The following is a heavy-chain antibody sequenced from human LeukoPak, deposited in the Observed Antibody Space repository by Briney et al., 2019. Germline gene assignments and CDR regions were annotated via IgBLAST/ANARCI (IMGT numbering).Heavy chain of an antibody. V-gene: IGHV3-23*01. CDR2: ISAIGVST. J-gene: IGHJ4*02. D-gene: IGHD4-23*01. Sequence: GGSLRLSCAASGFTFSKYAMSWVRQAPGKGLEWVSAISAIGVSTYYADSVKGRFTISRDDSQNTLSLQMNSLRAEDTAVYYCAKKSGKLYYFDYWGQGSLVTVSS. CDR1: GFTFSKYA. CDR3: AKKSGKLYYFDY.